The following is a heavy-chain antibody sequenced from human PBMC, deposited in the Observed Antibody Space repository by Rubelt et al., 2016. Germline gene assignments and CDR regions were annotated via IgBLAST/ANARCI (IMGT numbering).Heavy chain of an antibody. Sequence: QVQLQESGPGLVKPSETLSLTCTVSGGSISSYYWSWIRQPPGKGLEWIGYIYYSGSTNYNPSLKSRVTISVDTSKNQFSLKLSSVTAADTAVYYCARGSRYYSIDAFDIWGQGTMVTVSS. CDR1: GGSISSYY. CDR3: ARGSRYYSIDAFDI. V-gene: IGHV4-59*01. J-gene: IGHJ3*02. CDR2: IYYSGST. D-gene: IGHD3-10*01.